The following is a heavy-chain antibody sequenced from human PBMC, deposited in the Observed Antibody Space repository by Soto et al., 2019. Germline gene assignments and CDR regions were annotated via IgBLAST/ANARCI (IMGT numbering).Heavy chain of an antibody. CDR2: ISGSGDRT. J-gene: IGHJ4*02. CDR3: VRERSGHSYADS. V-gene: IGHV3-23*01. CDR1: GLTFSNYA. Sequence: GGSLRLSCAASGLTFSNYAMSWLRQPPGKGLEWVSAISGSGDRTYYTDSVKGRFTISRDNSKNTLYLQMNSLRTEDSAVYYCVRERSGHSYADSWGQGTLVTVSS. D-gene: IGHD5-18*01.